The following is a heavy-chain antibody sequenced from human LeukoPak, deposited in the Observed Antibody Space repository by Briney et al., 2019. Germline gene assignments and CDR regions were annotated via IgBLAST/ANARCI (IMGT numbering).Heavy chain of an antibody. CDR3: ARRAARRLNYFDY. CDR1: GGSISSYY. V-gene: IGHV4-59*01. J-gene: IGHJ4*02. D-gene: IGHD6-6*01. CDR2: IYYSGST. Sequence: SETLSLTCTVSGGSISSYYWSWIRQPPGKGLEWIGYIYYSGSTNYNPSLKSRVTISVDTSKNQFSLKLSPVTAADTAVYYCARRAARRLNYFDYWGQGTLVTVSS.